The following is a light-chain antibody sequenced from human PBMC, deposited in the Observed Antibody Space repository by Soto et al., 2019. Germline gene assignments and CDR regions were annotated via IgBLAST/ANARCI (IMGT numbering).Light chain of an antibody. CDR3: QQSYSTPQIT. CDR2: AAS. V-gene: IGKV1-39*01. Sequence: IQMPQSPSSLSASVGDRVTITCRSSQSISSYLNWYQQKPGKAPKLLIYAASSLQSGVPSRFSGSGSGTDFTLTISSLQPEDFETYYCQQSYSTPQITFGQGTRLEI. J-gene: IGKJ5*01. CDR1: QSISSY.